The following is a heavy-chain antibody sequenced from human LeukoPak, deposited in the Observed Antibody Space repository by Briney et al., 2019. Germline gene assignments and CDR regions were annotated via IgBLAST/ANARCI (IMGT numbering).Heavy chain of an antibody. CDR2: IYSGGST. V-gene: IGHV3-66*01. J-gene: IGHJ4*02. CDR1: GFTVSSNY. D-gene: IGHD6-19*01. Sequence: GGSLRLSCAASGFTVSSNYMSWVRQAPAKGLEWVSVIYSGGSTYYADSVKGRFTISRDNSKNTLYLQMNSLRAEDTAVYYCAKGAGDSRFDYWGQGTLVTVSS. CDR3: AKGAGDSRFDY.